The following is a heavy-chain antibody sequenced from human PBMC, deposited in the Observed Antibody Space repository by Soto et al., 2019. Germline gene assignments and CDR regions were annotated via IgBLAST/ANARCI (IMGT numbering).Heavy chain of an antibody. D-gene: IGHD3-22*01. Sequence: ASVKVSCKVSGYTLTELSMHWVRQAPGKGLEWMGGFDPEDGETIYAQKFQGRVTMTEDTSTDTAYMELSSLRSEDTAVYYCATGVSPYDSSGYYHKYYFDYWGQGTLVTVSS. CDR1: GYTLTELS. J-gene: IGHJ4*02. CDR2: FDPEDGET. CDR3: ATGVSPYDSSGYYHKYYFDY. V-gene: IGHV1-24*01.